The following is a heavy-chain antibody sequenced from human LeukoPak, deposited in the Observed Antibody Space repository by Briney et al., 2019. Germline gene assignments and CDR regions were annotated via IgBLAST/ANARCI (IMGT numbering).Heavy chain of an antibody. Sequence: GGSLRLSCAASGFTFSSYGMHWVRQAPGKGLEWVAVIRYDGSNKYYADSVKGRFTISRDNSKNTLYLQMNSLRAEDTAVYYCARDRGRYYYDSSALSDYWGQGTLVTVSS. CDR3: ARDRGRYYYDSSALSDY. V-gene: IGHV3-33*01. D-gene: IGHD3-22*01. CDR2: IRYDGSNK. J-gene: IGHJ4*02. CDR1: GFTFSSYG.